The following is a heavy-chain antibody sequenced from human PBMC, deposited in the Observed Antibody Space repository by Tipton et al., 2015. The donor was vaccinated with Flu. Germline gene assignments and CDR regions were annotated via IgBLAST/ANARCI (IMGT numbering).Heavy chain of an antibody. V-gene: IGHV4-4*07. Sequence: TLSLTCTVSGGSISSYYWSWIRQPAGKGLEWIGRIYTSGSTNYNPSLKSRVTMSVDTSKNQFSLKLSSVTAADTAVYYCARSLMTTVTTRAFDIWGQGTMVTVSS. J-gene: IGHJ3*02. D-gene: IGHD4-17*01. CDR1: GGSISSYY. CDR2: IYTSGST. CDR3: ARSLMTTVTTRAFDI.